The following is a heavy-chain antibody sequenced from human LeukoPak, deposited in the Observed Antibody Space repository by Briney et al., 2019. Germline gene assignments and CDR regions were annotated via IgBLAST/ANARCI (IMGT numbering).Heavy chain of an antibody. J-gene: IGHJ4*02. CDR2: IYTSGST. D-gene: IGHD3-16*01. CDR3: ARVGDYALKD. CDR1: GGSISSSSYY. V-gene: IGHV4-39*06. Sequence: PSETLSLTCTVSGGSISSSSYYRGWIRQPPGKGLEWIGRIYTSGSTNYNPSLKSRVTMSVDTSKNQCTLKLSSVTAAHTAVYYCARVGDYALKDWGQGTLVTVSS.